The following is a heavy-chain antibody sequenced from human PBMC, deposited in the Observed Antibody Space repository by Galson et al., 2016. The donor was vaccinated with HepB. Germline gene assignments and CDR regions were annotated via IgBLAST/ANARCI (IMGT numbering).Heavy chain of an antibody. CDR2: IYPGDSET. CDR3: ARAAGDGTTEFFPH. Sequence: QSGAEVKKPGESLKISCKTSGYTFTRKWIGWVRQMPGKGLEWMGIIYPGDSETRYSPSFQGQVTISADKSIGTAYLQWSSLKASDTAMYYCARAAGDGTTEFFPHWGQGTVVTVSS. D-gene: IGHD5-24*01. CDR1: GYTFTRKW. V-gene: IGHV5-51*01. J-gene: IGHJ1*01.